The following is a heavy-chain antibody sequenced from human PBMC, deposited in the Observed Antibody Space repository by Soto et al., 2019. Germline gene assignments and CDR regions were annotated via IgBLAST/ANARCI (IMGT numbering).Heavy chain of an antibody. CDR2: IIPIFGIP. CDR3: AKAAQTRYNWNDLGNWFDP. CDR1: GGTFSSYA. D-gene: IGHD1-1*01. V-gene: IGHV1-69*13. Sequence: SVKVSCKESGGTFSSYAIAWVRQAPGQGLEWMGGIIPIFGIPNYAQKFQGRVAITADESTNTAYMELSSLRSDDTAVYYCAKAAQTRYNWNDLGNWFDPWGQGTLVTVSS. J-gene: IGHJ5*02.